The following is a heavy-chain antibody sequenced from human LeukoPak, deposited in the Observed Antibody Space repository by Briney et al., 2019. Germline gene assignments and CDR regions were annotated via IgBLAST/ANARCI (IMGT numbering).Heavy chain of an antibody. J-gene: IGHJ4*02. CDR3: ARVFWLGGDC. D-gene: IGHD3-9*01. Sequence: PGGSMRLSCAASGFTFSDYSMNWVRQAPGKGLEWVSYISSSSRTIYYADSVKGRFTISRDNAKNSLYLQMNSLRAEDTAVYYCARVFWLGGDCWGQGTLVTVSS. V-gene: IGHV3-48*01. CDR2: ISSSSRTI. CDR1: GFTFSDYS.